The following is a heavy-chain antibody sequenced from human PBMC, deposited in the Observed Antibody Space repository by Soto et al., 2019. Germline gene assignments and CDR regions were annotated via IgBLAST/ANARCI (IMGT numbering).Heavy chain of an antibody. CDR2: IYYSGST. CDR1: GGSISSYY. J-gene: IGHJ6*02. V-gene: IGHV4-59*01. CDR3: ARGYDFWSGRVGYYYGMDV. D-gene: IGHD3-3*01. Sequence: KSSETLSLTCTVSGGSISSYYWSWIRQPPGKGLEWIGYIYYSGSTNYNPSLKSRATISVDTSKNQFSLKLSSVTAADTAVYYCARGYDFWSGRVGYYYGMDVWGQGTTVTVSS.